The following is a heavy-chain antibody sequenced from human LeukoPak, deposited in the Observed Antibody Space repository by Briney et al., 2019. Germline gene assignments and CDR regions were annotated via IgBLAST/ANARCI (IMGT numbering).Heavy chain of an antibody. CDR3: ARDLVYCSATSCQDY. CDR1: GFSLSSYE. Sequence: GGSLRLSCVASGFSLSSYEMNWARQAPGKGLEWVSYISSSGSVIYYADSVKGRFTISRDNAKSTLYLQMSSLRADDTAVYYCARDLVYCSATSCQDYWGQGTLVTVSS. CDR2: ISSSGSVI. J-gene: IGHJ4*02. V-gene: IGHV3-48*03. D-gene: IGHD2-2*01.